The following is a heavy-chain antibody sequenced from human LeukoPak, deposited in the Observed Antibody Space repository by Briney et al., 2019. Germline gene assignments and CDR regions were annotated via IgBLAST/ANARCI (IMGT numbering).Heavy chain of an antibody. CDR3: ARVRMAGTHDY. J-gene: IGHJ4*02. Sequence: SETLSLTCTVSGGSISSYYWSWIRQPPGKGLEWIGYIHYSGSTNYNPSLKSRVTISVDTSKNQFSLKLSSVTAADTAVYYCARVRMAGTHDYWGQGTLVTVSS. CDR2: IHYSGST. CDR1: GGSISSYY. D-gene: IGHD6-19*01. V-gene: IGHV4-59*01.